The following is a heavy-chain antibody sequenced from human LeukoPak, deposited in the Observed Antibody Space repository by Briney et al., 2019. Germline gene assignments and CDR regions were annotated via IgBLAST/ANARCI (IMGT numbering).Heavy chain of an antibody. CDR2: IYYSGGT. Sequence: SETLSLTCTVSGGSISSYYWSWIRQPPGKGLEWIGYIYYSGGTNYNPSLKSRVTISVDTSKNQFSLKLSSVTAADTAVYYCARHWNPDYYDSSGYYWYWYFDYWGQGTLVTVSS. CDR3: ARHWNPDYYDSSGYYWYWYFDY. D-gene: IGHD3-22*01. V-gene: IGHV4-59*08. CDR1: GGSISSYY. J-gene: IGHJ4*02.